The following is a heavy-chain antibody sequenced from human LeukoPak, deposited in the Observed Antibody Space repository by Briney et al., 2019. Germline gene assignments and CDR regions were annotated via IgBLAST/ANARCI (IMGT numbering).Heavy chain of an antibody. CDR2: IYYSGST. CDR1: GGSISSYY. D-gene: IGHD3-22*01. V-gene: IGHV4-59*01. CDR3: ARAYYDSSGYYRHFDY. Sequence: PSETLSLTCTVSGGSISSYYWSWIRQPPGKGLEWIGSIYYSGSTNYNPSLKSRVTISVDTSKNHFSLKLSPVTAADTAIYYCARAYYDSSGYYRHFDYWGQGTLVTVSS. J-gene: IGHJ4*02.